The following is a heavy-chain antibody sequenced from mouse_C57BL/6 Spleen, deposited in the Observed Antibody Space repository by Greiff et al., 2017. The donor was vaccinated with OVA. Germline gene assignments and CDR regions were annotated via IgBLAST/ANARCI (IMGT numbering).Heavy chain of an antibody. CDR1: GYAFSSPW. D-gene: IGHD2-10*02. V-gene: IGHV1-82*01. CDR2: IYPGDGDT. J-gene: IGHJ3*01. Sequence: QVQLKQSGPELVKPGASVKISCKASGYAFSSPWMNWVKQRPGKGLEWIGRIYPGDGDTNYNGKFKGKATLTADKSSSTAYMQLSSLTSEDSAVYFCAKGVWYLADWGQGTLVTVSA. CDR3: AKGVWYLAD.